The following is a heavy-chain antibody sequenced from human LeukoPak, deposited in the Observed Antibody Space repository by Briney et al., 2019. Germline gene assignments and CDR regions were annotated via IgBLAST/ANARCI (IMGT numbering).Heavy chain of an antibody. CDR3: ARGPMITVTGTDY. V-gene: IGHV4-34*01. CDR2: INHGGNT. D-gene: IGHD4-17*01. CDR1: GGSFSGYY. Sequence: SETLSLTCAVYGGSFSGYYWSWIRQPPGKGLEWIGEINHGGNTNYNPSLKSRVTISVDTSKNQFSLKLSSVTAADTAVYYCARGPMITVTGTDYWGQGTLVTVSS. J-gene: IGHJ4*02.